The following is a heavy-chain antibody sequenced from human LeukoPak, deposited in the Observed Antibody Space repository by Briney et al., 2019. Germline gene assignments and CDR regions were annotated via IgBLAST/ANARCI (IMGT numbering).Heavy chain of an antibody. CDR2: ISGSGGST. Sequence: GGSLRLSCAASGFTFSSYAMSWVRQAPGKGLEWVSAISGSGGSTYYADAVKGRFTISRDNSKNTLYLQMNSLRAEDTAVYYCATGRKIVVVPAAMPDYWGQGTLVTVSS. V-gene: IGHV3-23*01. J-gene: IGHJ4*02. CDR3: ATGRKIVVVPAAMPDY. CDR1: GFTFSSYA. D-gene: IGHD2-2*01.